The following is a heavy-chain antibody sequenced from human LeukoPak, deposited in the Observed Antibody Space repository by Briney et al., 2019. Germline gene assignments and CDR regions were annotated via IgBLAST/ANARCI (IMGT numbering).Heavy chain of an antibody. Sequence: GESLKISCKGSGYSFTSYWIGWVRQMPGKGLEWMGIIYPGDSDTRYSPSFQGQVTISADKSISTAYLQWSSLKASDTAMYYCARLGSSLGDSSGTYAFDIWGQGTMVTVSS. D-gene: IGHD3-22*01. J-gene: IGHJ3*02. CDR2: IYPGDSDT. V-gene: IGHV5-51*01. CDR1: GYSFTSYW. CDR3: ARLGSSLGDSSGTYAFDI.